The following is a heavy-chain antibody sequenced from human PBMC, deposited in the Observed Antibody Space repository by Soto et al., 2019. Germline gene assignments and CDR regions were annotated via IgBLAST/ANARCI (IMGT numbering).Heavy chain of an antibody. CDR1: GFTFSSYA. J-gene: IGHJ1*01. Sequence: EVQLLESGGGLVQPGGSLRLSCAASGFTFSSYAMSWVRQAPGKGLEWVSAISGSGGSTYYADSVKGRFTISRDNSKNTLYLQMNSLSAEDTAVYYCATFAIFGVVIHHWGQGTLVTVSS. V-gene: IGHV3-23*01. D-gene: IGHD3-3*01. CDR2: ISGSGGST. CDR3: ATFAIFGVVIHH.